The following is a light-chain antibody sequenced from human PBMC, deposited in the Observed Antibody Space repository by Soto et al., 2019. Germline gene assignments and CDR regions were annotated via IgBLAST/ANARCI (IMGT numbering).Light chain of an antibody. V-gene: IGKV3-15*01. CDR2: GAS. CDR1: QSVSSSY. Sequence: EIVMTQSPATLSMSPGERATLSCRASQSVSSSYLAWYQQKPGQAPRLLIYGASTRASGIPGRFSGSGSGTEFTLTFSSLQSEDVAVYYCQQFNKWPPSTFGQGTKVDIK. CDR3: QQFNKWPPST. J-gene: IGKJ1*01.